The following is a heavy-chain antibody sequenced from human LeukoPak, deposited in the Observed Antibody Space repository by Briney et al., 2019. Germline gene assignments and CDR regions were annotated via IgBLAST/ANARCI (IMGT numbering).Heavy chain of an antibody. Sequence: ASVKVSCKASGYTFTTYGINWVRQAPGQGLEWMGWISGYTGNTNYAQKIQGRVTMTTDTSTRTAYMELRSLGSDDTAVYYCARLMTRGNSFGSDYWGQGTLVTVSS. CDR3: ARLMTRGNSFGSDY. J-gene: IGHJ4*02. CDR1: GYTFTTYG. V-gene: IGHV1-18*01. D-gene: IGHD5-18*01. CDR2: ISGYTGNT.